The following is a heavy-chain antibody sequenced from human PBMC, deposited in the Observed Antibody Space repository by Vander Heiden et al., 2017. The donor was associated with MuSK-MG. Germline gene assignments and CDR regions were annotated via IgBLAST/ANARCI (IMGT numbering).Heavy chain of an antibody. CDR2: IYYSGST. D-gene: IGHD2-2*01. J-gene: IGHJ6*03. V-gene: IGHV4-39*01. CDR3: ARHVVVPAASSLYYYYMDV. CDR1: GGAISSSSYY. Sequence: QLPLQESGPGRVEPSETLVFTCPLSGGAISSSSYYWGWIRHPPGKGLEWIGSIYYSGSTYYTPSLKSRITISVDTSKNQFSLKLSSVTAADTAVYYCARHVVVPAASSLYYYYMDVWGKGTTVTVSS.